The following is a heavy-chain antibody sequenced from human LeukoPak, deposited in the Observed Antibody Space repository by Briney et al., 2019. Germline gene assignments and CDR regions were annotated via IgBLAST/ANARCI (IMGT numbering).Heavy chain of an antibody. D-gene: IGHD4-11*01. CDR1: GFTFSSYA. J-gene: IGHJ4*02. V-gene: IGHV3-23*01. CDR3: AKDDPNDYKPWIY. Sequence: GGSLRLSCAASGFTFSSYAMSWVRQAPGQGLEWVSLISGSGDKTYYADSVKGRFTISRDNSKNTLYLQVNSLRADDTAVYYCAKDDPNDYKPWIYWGQGTLVIVSS. CDR2: ISGSGDKT.